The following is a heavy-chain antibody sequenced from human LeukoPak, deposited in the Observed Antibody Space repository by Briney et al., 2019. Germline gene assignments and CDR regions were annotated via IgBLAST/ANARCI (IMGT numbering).Heavy chain of an antibody. CDR3: AKGPLEGSNYYYDF. D-gene: IGHD3-10*01. CDR2: ISGTGGYT. J-gene: IGHJ4*02. V-gene: IGHV3-23*01. CDR1: GFTFSNSA. Sequence: GGSLRLSCAASGFTFSNSAMNWVRQAPGRGLEWVSVISGTGGYTHYADFVRGQFTISRDNSKNTEYLQMNSLRADDSAVDYSAKGPLEGSNYYYDFWGQGTMVTVSS.